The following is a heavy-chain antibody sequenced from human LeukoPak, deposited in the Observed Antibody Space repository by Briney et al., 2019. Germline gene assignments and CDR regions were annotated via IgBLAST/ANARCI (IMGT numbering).Heavy chain of an antibody. D-gene: IGHD1-26*01. CDR1: GYTFTRYD. Sequence: ASVKVSCKASGYTFTRYDINWVRQAPGQGLEWMGWMNPKSGNTNYAQKFQGRVTMTRDTSISTAYMELSSLRSEDTAVYYCASATRLYYGYGMDVWGQGTTVSVSS. J-gene: IGHJ6*02. CDR2: MNPKSGNT. V-gene: IGHV1-8*01. CDR3: ASATRLYYGYGMDV.